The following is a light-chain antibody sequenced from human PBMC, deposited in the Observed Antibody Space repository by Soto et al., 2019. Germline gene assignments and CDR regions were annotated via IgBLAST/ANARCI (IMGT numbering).Light chain of an antibody. Sequence: QSARTQPASVSGSPGQSITISCTGTSRDVGSYNLISWYQQHPSKAPKLMSYEDSKRPGGVSKRSSGSTSGNTASLTSSGLEAEDEADYYFCSYAGSSTWVFGGGTKLTVL. CDR3: CSYAGSSTWV. CDR2: EDS. V-gene: IGLV2-23*01. J-gene: IGLJ3*02. CDR1: SRDVGSYNL.